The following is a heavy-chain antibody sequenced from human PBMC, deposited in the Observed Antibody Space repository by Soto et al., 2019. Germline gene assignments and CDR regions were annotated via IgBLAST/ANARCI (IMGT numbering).Heavy chain of an antibody. CDR1: GFTFSSYA. V-gene: IGHV3-23*01. J-gene: IGHJ6*02. Sequence: GGSLRLFCAASGFTFSSYAMSWVRQAPGKGLEWVSAISGSGGSTYYADSVKGRFTISRDNSKKTLYLQMNSLRAEDTAVYYCARGVDTAMVYYYYGMDVWGQGTTVTV. CDR3: ARGVDTAMVYYYYGMDV. CDR2: ISGSGGST. D-gene: IGHD5-18*01.